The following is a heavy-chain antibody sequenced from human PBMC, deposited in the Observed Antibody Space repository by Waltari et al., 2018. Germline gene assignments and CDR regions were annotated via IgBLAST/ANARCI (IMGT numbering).Heavy chain of an antibody. V-gene: IGHV4-4*07. Sequence: QVQLQESGPGLVKPSETLSLTCTVSGGSISSYYWSWIRQPAGKGLEWIGRIYTSGSTNYNPSLKSRVTMSVGTSKNQFSLKLSSVTAADTAVYYCAREGLEQWLVYYYYGMDVWGQGTTVTVSS. CDR2: IYTSGST. CDR1: GGSISSYY. J-gene: IGHJ6*02. D-gene: IGHD6-19*01. CDR3: AREGLEQWLVYYYYGMDV.